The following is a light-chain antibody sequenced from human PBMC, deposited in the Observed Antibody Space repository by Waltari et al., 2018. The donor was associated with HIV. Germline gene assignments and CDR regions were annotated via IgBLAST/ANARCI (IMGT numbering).Light chain of an antibody. Sequence: SVLTQPPSASGTPGPRVTISCSGSSSTIGSNTVNWYQQLPGTAPKLLIYSNNQRPSGVPDRFSGSKSGTSASLAISGLQSEDEADYYCAAWHDSLNGSWVFGGGTKLTVL. CDR1: SSTIGSNT. CDR2: SNN. CDR3: AAWHDSLNGSWV. J-gene: IGLJ3*02. V-gene: IGLV1-44*01.